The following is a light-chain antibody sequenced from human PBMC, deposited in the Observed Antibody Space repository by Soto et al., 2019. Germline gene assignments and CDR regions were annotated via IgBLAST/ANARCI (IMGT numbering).Light chain of an antibody. Sequence: DIVMTQSPGTLSGSPGERATLSCGASQRIGRNFAWYQQKPGQAPRLLIFTTSTRATGVPARLSGSGYGTEFTLTITSLKPEDFEVYYCQQYNNLTWTFGHGTKVDIK. CDR3: QQYNNLTWT. V-gene: IGKV3-15*01. CDR1: QRIGRN. J-gene: IGKJ1*01. CDR2: TTS.